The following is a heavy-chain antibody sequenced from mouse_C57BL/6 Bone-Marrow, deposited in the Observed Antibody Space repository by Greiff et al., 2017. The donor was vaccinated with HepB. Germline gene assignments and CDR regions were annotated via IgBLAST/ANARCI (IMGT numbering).Heavy chain of an antibody. CDR1: GYTFTSYW. J-gene: IGHJ3*01. D-gene: IGHD2-5*01. CDR2: IDPSDSYT. V-gene: IGHV1-50*01. CDR3: ARWAYYSNLWLAY. Sequence: QVQLQQPGAELVKPGASVKLSCKASGYTFTSYWMPWVKQRPGQGLEWIGEIDPSDSYTNYNQKFKGKATLTVDTSSSTAYMQLSSLTSEDSAVYYCARWAYYSNLWLAYWGQGTLVTVSA.